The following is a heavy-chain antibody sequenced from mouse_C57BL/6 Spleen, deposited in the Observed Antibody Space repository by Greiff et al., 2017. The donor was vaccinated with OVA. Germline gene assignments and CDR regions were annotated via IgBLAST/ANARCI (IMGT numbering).Heavy chain of an antibody. V-gene: IGHV1-52*01. CDR1: GYTFTSYW. CDR3: ARDRDYAMDY. Sequence: QVQLQQPGAELVRPGSSVKLSCKASGYTFTSYWMHWVKQRPIQGLEWIGNIDPSDSDTHYNQKFKDKATLTVDKSASTAYMQLSSLTSEDSAVYYCARDRDYAMDYWGQGTSVTVSS. CDR2: IDPSDSDT. J-gene: IGHJ4*01.